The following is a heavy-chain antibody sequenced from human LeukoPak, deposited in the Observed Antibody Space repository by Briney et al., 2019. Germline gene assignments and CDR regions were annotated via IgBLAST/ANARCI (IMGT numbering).Heavy chain of an antibody. V-gene: IGHV6-1*01. J-gene: IGHJ4*02. D-gene: IGHD6-19*01. CDR2: TYYRSTWLN. CDR1: GDSVSSDSVA. CDR3: AREPHGSGLLFDY. Sequence: SQTLPLTCAISGDSVSSDSVAWNWIRQSPSRGLEWLGRTYYRSTWLNDYAGSLKSRISINPDTSKNQFSLHLNSVTPEDTAVYYCAREPHGSGLLFDYWGRGTLVTVSS.